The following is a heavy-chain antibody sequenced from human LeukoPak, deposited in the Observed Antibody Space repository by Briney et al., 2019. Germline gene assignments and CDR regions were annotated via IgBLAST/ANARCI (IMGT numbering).Heavy chain of an antibody. Sequence: GGSLRLSCAASGFTFSSYAMSWVRQAPGKGLEWVSAISGSGGSTYYADSVKGRFTISRDNSKSTLYLQMNSLTAEDTALYYCARRLVTAGITDFFDSWGQGTLVSVSS. V-gene: IGHV3-23*01. D-gene: IGHD2-2*01. J-gene: IGHJ4*02. CDR1: GFTFSSYA. CDR3: ARRLVTAGITDFFDS. CDR2: ISGSGGST.